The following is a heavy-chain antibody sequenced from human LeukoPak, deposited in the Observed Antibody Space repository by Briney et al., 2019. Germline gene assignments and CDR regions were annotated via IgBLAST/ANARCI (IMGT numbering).Heavy chain of an antibody. Sequence: GGSLRLSCAASGFTFSSYGMSWVRQAPGKGLEWVSAISGSGGSTYYADSVKGRFTISRDNSKNTLYLQMNSLRAEDTAVYYCAKDLRYFDWLYTLGYWGQGTLVTVSS. CDR1: GFTFSSYG. V-gene: IGHV3-23*01. CDR3: AKDLRYFDWLYTLGY. CDR2: ISGSGGST. D-gene: IGHD3-9*01. J-gene: IGHJ4*02.